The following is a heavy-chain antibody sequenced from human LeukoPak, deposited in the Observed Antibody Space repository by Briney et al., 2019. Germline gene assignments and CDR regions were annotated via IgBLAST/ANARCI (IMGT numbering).Heavy chain of an antibody. V-gene: IGHV3-23*01. CDR1: GFTFMSCA. Sequence: PGGSLRLCCAASGFTFMSCAVTGSRQAPGKGLEGVSSLSCSGPSTFYEDSVKGRFTISRDNSKNTLSLQMSSLRAEDTAVYFCAKYLGKYSYGYSGLDYWGQGTLVTVSS. D-gene: IGHD5-18*01. J-gene: IGHJ4*02. CDR2: LSCSGPST. CDR3: AKYLGKYSYGYSGLDY.